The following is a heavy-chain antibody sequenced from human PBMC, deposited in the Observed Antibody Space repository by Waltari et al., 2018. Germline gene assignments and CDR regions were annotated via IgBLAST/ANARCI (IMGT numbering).Heavy chain of an antibody. D-gene: IGHD4-17*01. J-gene: IGHJ3*02. CDR2: INHSGST. CDR3: ARGDYPDAFDI. CDR1: GGSFSGYY. V-gene: IGHV4-34*01. Sequence: QVQLQQWGAGLLKPAETLSLPCAVYGGSFSGYYWCWIRQPPGKGLEWIGEINHSGSTNYNPSLKSRVTISVDTSKNQFSLKLSSMTAADTAVYYCARGDYPDAFDIWGQGTMVTVSS.